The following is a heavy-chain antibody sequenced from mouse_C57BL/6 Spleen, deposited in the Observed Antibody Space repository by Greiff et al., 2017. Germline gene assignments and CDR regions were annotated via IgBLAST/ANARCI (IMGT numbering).Heavy chain of an antibody. CDR2: IDPETGGT. Sequence: QVQLQQSGAELVRPGASVTLSCKASGYTFTDYEMHWVKQTPVHGLEWIGAIDPETGGTAYNQKFKGKAILTADKSSSTAYMELRSLTSEDSAVYYCTSSNWGAMDYWGQGTSVTVSS. V-gene: IGHV1-15*01. D-gene: IGHD4-1*02. J-gene: IGHJ4*01. CDR3: TSSNWGAMDY. CDR1: GYTFTDYE.